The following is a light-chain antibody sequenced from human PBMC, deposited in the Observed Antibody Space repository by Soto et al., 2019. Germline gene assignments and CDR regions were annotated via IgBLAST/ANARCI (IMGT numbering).Light chain of an antibody. CDR3: HQYDSTSSSWT. CDR2: AAS. CDR1: QSVRSSY. Sequence: IVLTQSPGTVSLSPGERATLSCRASQSVRSSYLAWYQQKPGQAPRLLIFAASSRATGIPDRFSGSGSGTDFTLTISRLEPEDFAVYFCHQYDSTSSSWTFGQGTNVDIK. V-gene: IGKV3-20*01. J-gene: IGKJ1*01.